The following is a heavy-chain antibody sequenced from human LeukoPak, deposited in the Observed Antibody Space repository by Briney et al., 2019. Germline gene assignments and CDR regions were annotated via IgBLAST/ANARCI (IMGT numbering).Heavy chain of an antibody. CDR2: INPNGGGT. CDR3: ARGGVPGQQLDY. J-gene: IGHJ4*02. D-gene: IGHD6-13*01. CDR1: GYTFTAHF. Sequence: ASVKVSCKTSGYTFTAHFMYWGRQAPGQGLEWMGWINPNGGGTNYAQKFQGRVTMTRDTSFTTAYMDVTRLTSDDTAVYYCARGGVPGQQLDYWGPGTLVTVSS. V-gene: IGHV1-2*02.